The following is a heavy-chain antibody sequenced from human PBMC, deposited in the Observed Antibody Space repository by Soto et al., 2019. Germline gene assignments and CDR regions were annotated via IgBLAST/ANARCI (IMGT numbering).Heavy chain of an antibody. CDR2: IYYSGST. CDR1: GGSISSYY. Sequence: SETLSLTCTVSGGSISSYYWSWIRQPPGKGLEWIGYIYYSGSTNYNPSLKSRVTISVDTSTDTAYMELSSLRSEDTAVYYCATPRSLYYDSSGYSLDYWGQGTLVTVSS. CDR3: ATPRSLYYDSSGYSLDY. J-gene: IGHJ4*02. D-gene: IGHD3-22*01. V-gene: IGHV4-59*03.